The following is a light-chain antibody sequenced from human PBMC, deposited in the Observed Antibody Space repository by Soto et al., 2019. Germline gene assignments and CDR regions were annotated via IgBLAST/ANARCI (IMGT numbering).Light chain of an antibody. CDR3: CSYAGGYIYL. Sequence: QSVLTQPASVSGSPGQSITISCTGTSSDVGGYNSVSWYRQDPGKAPKLMIYDVTNRPSGVSNRFSGSKSGNTASLTISGLQAEDEADYYCCSYAGGYIYLFGTGTKLTVL. J-gene: IGLJ1*01. CDR1: SSDVGGYNS. V-gene: IGLV2-14*01. CDR2: DVT.